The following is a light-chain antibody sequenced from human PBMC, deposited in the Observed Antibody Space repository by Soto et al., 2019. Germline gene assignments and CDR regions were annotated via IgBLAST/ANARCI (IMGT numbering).Light chain of an antibody. CDR3: SPYPAFSTGV. V-gene: IGLV2-14*01. CDR1: SNDVGGYNY. Sequence: QSALTQPASVSGSPGQSITISCTGTSNDVGGYNYVSWYQQHPGKAPQLIIYEVSNRPSGVSHRFSGSKSGDTASLTISGLQAEDGADYYCSPYPAFSTGVFGGGTQLTVL. J-gene: IGLJ3*02. CDR2: EVS.